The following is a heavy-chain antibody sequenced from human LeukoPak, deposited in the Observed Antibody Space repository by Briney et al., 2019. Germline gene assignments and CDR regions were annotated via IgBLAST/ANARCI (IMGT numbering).Heavy chain of an antibody. V-gene: IGHV3-30*02. J-gene: IGHJ6*02. CDR1: GFTFSSYG. Sequence: GGSLRLSCAASGFTFSSYGMHWVRQAPGKGLEWVAVICYDGSNKYYADSVKGRFTISRDNSKNTLYLQMNSLRAEDTAVYYCAKDHIRWLRFSYYYNGMDVWGQGTTVTVSS. CDR2: ICYDGSNK. D-gene: IGHD5-12*01. CDR3: AKDHIRWLRFSYYYNGMDV.